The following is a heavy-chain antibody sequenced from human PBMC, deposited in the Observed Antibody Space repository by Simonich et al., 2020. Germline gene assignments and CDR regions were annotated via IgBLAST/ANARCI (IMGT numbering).Heavy chain of an antibody. CDR3: ARQLNDFDI. D-gene: IGHD1-1*01. Sequence: EVQLVQSGAEVKQHGESLKISCKCSGYSFTSYWIGWVRQMPGKGLEWMGITSPGDPDTRYGPSFQGQVTISADKSISTTYLQWSSLKASDTAMYYCARQLNDFDIWGQGTMVTVSS. CDR2: TSPGDPDT. V-gene: IGHV5-51*01. CDR1: GYSFTSYW. J-gene: IGHJ3*02.